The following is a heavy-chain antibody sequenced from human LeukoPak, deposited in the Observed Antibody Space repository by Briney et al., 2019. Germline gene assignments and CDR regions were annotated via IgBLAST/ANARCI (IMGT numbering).Heavy chain of an antibody. CDR3: ARGRVLLWLGASLYYFDY. J-gene: IGHJ4*02. D-gene: IGHD3-10*01. V-gene: IGHV4-34*01. CDR1: GGSFSGYY. CDR2: INHSGST. Sequence: PSETLSLTCAVYGGSFSGYYWSWIRQPPGKGLEWIGEINHSGSTNYNPSLKSRVTISVDTSKNQFSLKLSSVTAADTAVYYCARGRVLLWLGASLYYFDYWGQGTLVTVSS.